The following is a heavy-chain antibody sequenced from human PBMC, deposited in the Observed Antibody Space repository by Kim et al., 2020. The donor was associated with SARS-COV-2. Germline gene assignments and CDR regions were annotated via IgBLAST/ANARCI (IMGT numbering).Heavy chain of an antibody. Sequence: TYYADSVKGQFTISRDNSKNTLYLQMNSLRAEDTAVYYCAKVGTVNAFDICGQGTMVTVSS. CDR3: AKVGTVNAFDI. CDR2: T. J-gene: IGHJ3*02. D-gene: IGHD4-17*01. V-gene: IGHV3-23*01.